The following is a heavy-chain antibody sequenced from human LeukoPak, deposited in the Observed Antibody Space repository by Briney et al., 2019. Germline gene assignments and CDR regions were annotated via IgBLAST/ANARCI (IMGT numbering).Heavy chain of an antibody. Sequence: PSETLSLTCTVSGGSISSYYWSWIRQPPGKGPEWIGYIYYSGSTNYNPSLKSRVTMSVDTSKNQFSLKLSSVTAADTAVYYCARSAGWLAGYYYYYMDVWGKGTTVTISS. V-gene: IGHV4-59*12. CDR2: IYYSGST. J-gene: IGHJ6*03. CDR3: ARSAGWLAGYYYYYMDV. D-gene: IGHD6-19*01. CDR1: GGSISSYY.